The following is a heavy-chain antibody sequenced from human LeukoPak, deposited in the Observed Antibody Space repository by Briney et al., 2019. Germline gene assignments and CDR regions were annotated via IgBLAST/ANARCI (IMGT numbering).Heavy chain of an antibody. CDR2: IIPILGIA. V-gene: IGHV1-69*04. Sequence: ASVKVSCKASGGTFSSYAISWVRQAPGQGLEWMGRIIPILGIANYAQKFQGRVTTTADKSTSTAYMELSSLRSEDTAVYYCARAYYDSSGYYPDAFDIWGQGTMVTVSS. J-gene: IGHJ3*02. CDR3: ARAYYDSSGYYPDAFDI. CDR1: GGTFSSYA. D-gene: IGHD3-22*01.